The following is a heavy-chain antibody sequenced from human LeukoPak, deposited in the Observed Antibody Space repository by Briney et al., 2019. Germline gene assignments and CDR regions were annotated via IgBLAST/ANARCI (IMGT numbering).Heavy chain of an antibody. Sequence: PGGSLRLSCAASGFTFNSYAMTWVRQAPGKGLKWVSAISESSDNTYYAESVKGLFTISRDTSKNTLYLQMNNLRAEDTALYYCAKDEEGQGGARSYFDYWGPGTLATVSS. CDR1: GFTFNSYA. CDR2: ISESSDNT. D-gene: IGHD2-15*01. J-gene: IGHJ4*02. V-gene: IGHV3-23*01. CDR3: AKDEEGQGGARSYFDY.